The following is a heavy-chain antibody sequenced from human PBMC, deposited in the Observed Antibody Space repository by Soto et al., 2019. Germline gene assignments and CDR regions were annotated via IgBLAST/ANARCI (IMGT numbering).Heavy chain of an antibody. D-gene: IGHD3-9*01. CDR3: ARVRYDILTGYYMLYFDY. V-gene: IGHV4-59*01. CDR2: IYYSGST. CDR1: GGSISSYY. Sequence: SETLSLTCTVSGGSISSYYWSLIRQPPGKGLEWIGYIYYSGSTNYNPSLKSRVTISVDTSKNQFSLKLSSVTAADTAVYYCARVRYDILTGYYMLYFDYWGQGTLVTVSS. J-gene: IGHJ4*02.